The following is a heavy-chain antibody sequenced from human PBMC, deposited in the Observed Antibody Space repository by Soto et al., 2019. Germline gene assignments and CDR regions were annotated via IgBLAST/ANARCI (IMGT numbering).Heavy chain of an antibody. CDR3: ARLMVYAIGFNWFDP. J-gene: IGHJ5*02. V-gene: IGHV4-31*11. CDR2: IYYSGST. CDR1: GGSISSGDYY. Sequence: SETLSLTCAVSGGSISSGDYYWSWIRQQQGQGLEWIGYIYYSGSTYYNPSLKSRVTISVDTSKNQFSLKLSSVTAADTAVYYCARLMVYAIGFNWFDPWGQGTLVTVSS. D-gene: IGHD2-8*01.